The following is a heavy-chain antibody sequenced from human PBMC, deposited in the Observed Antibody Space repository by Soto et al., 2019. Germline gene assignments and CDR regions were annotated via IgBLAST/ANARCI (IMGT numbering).Heavy chain of an antibody. D-gene: IGHD3-22*01. Sequence: QVQLVESGGGVVQPGRSLRLSCAASGFTFSSYAMHWVRQAPGKGLEWVAVISYDGSNKYYADSVKGRFTISRDNSKNPLYLQMNSLRAENTAVYYCARDTYYYDTPGWFDPWGQGTLVTVSS. CDR3: ARDTYYYDTPGWFDP. CDR2: ISYDGSNK. V-gene: IGHV3-30-3*01. J-gene: IGHJ5*02. CDR1: GFTFSSYA.